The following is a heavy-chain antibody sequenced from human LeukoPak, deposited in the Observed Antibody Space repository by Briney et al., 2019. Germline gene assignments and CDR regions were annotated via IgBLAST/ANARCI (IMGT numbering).Heavy chain of an antibody. Sequence: GRSLRLSCAASGFTFDDYAMLWVRQAPGKGLEWVSGISWNSGSIGYADSVKGRFTISRDNAKNSLYLQMNSLRAEDTALYYCAKSSGGRWLQSFDYWGQGTLVTVSS. D-gene: IGHD5-24*01. CDR2: ISWNSGSI. CDR3: AKSSGGRWLQSFDY. V-gene: IGHV3-9*01. J-gene: IGHJ4*02. CDR1: GFTFDDYA.